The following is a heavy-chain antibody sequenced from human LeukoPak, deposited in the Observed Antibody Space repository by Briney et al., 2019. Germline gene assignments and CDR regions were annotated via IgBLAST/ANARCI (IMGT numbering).Heavy chain of an antibody. J-gene: IGHJ6*02. CDR1: GFTFSSSW. Sequence: GGSLRLSCAASGFTFSSSWIHWVRQAPGKGLEWVSYISSSGSTIYYADSVKGRFTISRDNAKNSLYLQMNSLRAEDTAVYYCARDWCSSTSCYVGSYYYYGMDVWGQGTTVTVSS. CDR3: ARDWCSSTSCYVGSYYYYGMDV. D-gene: IGHD2-2*01. V-gene: IGHV3-48*03. CDR2: ISSSGSTI.